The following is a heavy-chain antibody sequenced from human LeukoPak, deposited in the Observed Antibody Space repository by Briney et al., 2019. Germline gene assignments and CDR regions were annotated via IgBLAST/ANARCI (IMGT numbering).Heavy chain of an antibody. CDR3: ARDSPGGGGTEGPDAFDI. Sequence: SVKVSCKASGGTFSSYAISWVRQAPGQGLEWMGGIIPIFGTANYAQKFQGRVTITADESTSTAYMELSSLRSEDTAVYYCARDSPGGGGTEGPDAFDIWGQGTMVTVSS. CDR1: GGTFSSYA. V-gene: IGHV1-69*13. CDR2: IIPIFGTA. D-gene: IGHD2-15*01. J-gene: IGHJ3*02.